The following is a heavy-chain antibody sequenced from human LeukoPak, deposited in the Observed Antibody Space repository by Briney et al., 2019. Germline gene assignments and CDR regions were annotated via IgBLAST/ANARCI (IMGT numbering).Heavy chain of an antibody. Sequence: PSETLSLTCTVSGGSISSSSYYWGWIRQPPGKGLEWIGSIYYSGSTYYNPSLKSRVTISVDTSKNQFSLNLNSVTVADTAVYYCARTSCSTNCRNSFDSWGQGTLVTVSS. J-gene: IGHJ4*02. CDR1: GGSISSSSYY. V-gene: IGHV4-39*01. CDR2: IYYSGST. CDR3: ARTSCSTNCRNSFDS. D-gene: IGHD2-2*01.